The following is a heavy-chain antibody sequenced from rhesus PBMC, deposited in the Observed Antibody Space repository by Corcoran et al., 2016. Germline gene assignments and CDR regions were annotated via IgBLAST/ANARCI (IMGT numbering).Heavy chain of an antibody. CDR1: GGSFSGHW. CDR3: ARDRVAGTFGV. Sequence: QVQLQESGPGLVKPPETLSLTCAVSGGSFSGHWWGWLRQPPGKGREWIGQYSSGGSNYLNPSLKSPVTLAVNTSKNQGSLKLSSVTGADTALYYCARDRVAGTFGVWGPGVLGPGSS. J-gene: IGHJ5-1*01. V-gene: IGHV4S14*01. D-gene: IGHD1-20*01. CDR2: YSSGGSN.